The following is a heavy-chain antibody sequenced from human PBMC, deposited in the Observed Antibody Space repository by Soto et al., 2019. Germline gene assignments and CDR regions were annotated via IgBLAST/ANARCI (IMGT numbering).Heavy chain of an antibody. V-gene: IGHV4-30-4*08. J-gene: IGHJ3*02. CDR1: GESISNPHYH. Sequence: TSETLSLTCTVSGESISNPHYHWSWLRQTPGKGLEWIGYISYTGSTFYISSLKSRVTISVDRSKNQFSLKLSSVTAADTAVYYCARDRGAFYYYDSSGYYRSESAYAFDIWGQGTMVTVSS. D-gene: IGHD3-22*01. CDR3: ARDRGAFYYYDSSGYYRSESAYAFDI. CDR2: ISYTGST.